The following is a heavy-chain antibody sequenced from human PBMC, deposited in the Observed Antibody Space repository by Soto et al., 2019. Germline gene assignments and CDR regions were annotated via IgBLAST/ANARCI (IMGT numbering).Heavy chain of an antibody. V-gene: IGHV3-21*01. D-gene: IGHD3-9*01. Sequence: GGSLRLSCAASGFTFSSYSMNWVRQAPGKGLEWVSSISSSSSYIYYADSVKGRFTISRDNAKNSLYLQMNSLRAEDTAVYYCARASYYDILTGGGGFDYWGQGTLVTVSS. CDR2: ISSSSSYI. CDR1: GFTFSSYS. J-gene: IGHJ4*02. CDR3: ARASYYDILTGGGGFDY.